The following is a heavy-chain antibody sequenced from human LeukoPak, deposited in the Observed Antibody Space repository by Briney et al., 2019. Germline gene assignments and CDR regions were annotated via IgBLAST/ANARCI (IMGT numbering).Heavy chain of an antibody. V-gene: IGHV3-21*01. CDR3: ARERASSWPFDY. Sequence: PGGSLRLSCAASVFTFSTYTMNWVRQAPGKGLEWVSSISGSTKYIYYADSLKGRFTISRDNAKNSLYLEMNSLRAEDTAVYYCARERASSWPFDYCGQGTLFTVSS. CDR1: VFTFSTYT. J-gene: IGHJ4*02. CDR2: ISGSTKYI. D-gene: IGHD6-13*01.